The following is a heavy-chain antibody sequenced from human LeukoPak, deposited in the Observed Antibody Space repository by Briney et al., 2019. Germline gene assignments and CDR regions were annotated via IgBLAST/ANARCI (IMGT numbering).Heavy chain of an antibody. J-gene: IGHJ4*02. D-gene: IGHD1-26*01. V-gene: IGHV3-23*01. CDR2: IGSGGST. CDR1: GFTFSSYA. CDR3: ARAPSGGYDY. Sequence: GGSLRLSCAASGFTFSSYAMNWVRQAPGRGLEWVSGIGSGGSTYYADSVKGRFTISRDNTKNTLYLQMSSLRVEDTAIYYCARAPSGGYDYWGQGTLVTVSS.